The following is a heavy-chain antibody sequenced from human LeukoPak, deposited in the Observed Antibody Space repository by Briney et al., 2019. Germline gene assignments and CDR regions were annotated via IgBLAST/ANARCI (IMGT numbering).Heavy chain of an antibody. Sequence: PGGSLRLSCAASGFTFSAYSMNWVRQAPGKWLEWVSCIRSTSSTMYYADSLQGRFTISRYNSKNSLSMQMTRLRAGDTAIYYCAKAGAYSNGYHEYPNYVHYWGQGTLVTVSS. CDR1: GFTFSAYS. D-gene: IGHD3-22*01. CDR2: IRSTSSTM. V-gene: IGHV3-48*04. CDR3: AKAGAYSNGYHEYPNYVHY. J-gene: IGHJ4*02.